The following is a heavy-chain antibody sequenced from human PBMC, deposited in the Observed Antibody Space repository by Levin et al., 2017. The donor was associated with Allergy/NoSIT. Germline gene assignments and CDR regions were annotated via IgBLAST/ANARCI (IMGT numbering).Heavy chain of an antibody. J-gene: IGHJ6*02. Sequence: GESLKISCKASGYTFTSYAMHWVRQAPGQRLEWMGWINAGNGNTKYSQKFQGRVTITRDTSASTAYMELSSLRSEDTAVYYCATGTTDYYYGMDVWGQGTTVTVSS. D-gene: IGHD1-7*01. CDR3: ATGTTDYYYGMDV. CDR2: INAGNGNT. CDR1: GYTFTSYA. V-gene: IGHV1-3*01.